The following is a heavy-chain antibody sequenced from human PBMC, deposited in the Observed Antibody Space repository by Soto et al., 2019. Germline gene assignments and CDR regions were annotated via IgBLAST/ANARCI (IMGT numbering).Heavy chain of an antibody. J-gene: IGHJ6*02. V-gene: IGHV1-69*02. CDR1: GGTFSSYT. D-gene: IGHD2-21*02. CDR3: ARVGVVVVAEYYYGMDV. CDR2: IIPILGIA. Sequence: SVKVSCKASGGTFSSYTISWVRQAPGQGLEWMGRIIPILGIANYAQKFQGRVTITADKSTSTAYMELSSLRSEDTAVYYCARVGVVVVAEYYYGMDVWGQGTTVTVSS.